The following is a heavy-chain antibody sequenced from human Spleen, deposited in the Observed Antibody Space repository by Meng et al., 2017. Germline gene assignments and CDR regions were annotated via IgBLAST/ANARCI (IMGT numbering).Heavy chain of an antibody. Sequence: GSLRLSCAVYGGSFSGYYWSWIRQPPGKGLEWIGEINHSGSTNYNPSLKSRVTMSVDTSQNQFSLRLSSVTAADTAVYYCARVQMYSSSWFLVDYWGQGTLVTVSS. CDR1: GGSFSGYY. J-gene: IGHJ4*02. CDR2: INHSGST. CDR3: ARVQMYSSSWFLVDY. V-gene: IGHV4-34*01. D-gene: IGHD6-13*01.